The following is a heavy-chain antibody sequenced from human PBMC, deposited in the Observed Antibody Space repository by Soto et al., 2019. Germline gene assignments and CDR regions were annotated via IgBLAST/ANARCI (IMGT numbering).Heavy chain of an antibody. CDR2: IKSKTDGGTT. Sequence: EVQLVESGGGLVKPGGSLRLSCAASGFTFSNAWMSWVRQAPGKGLEWVGRIKSKTDGGTTDYAAPVKGRFTSSRDDSKNTLYLQMNSLKTEDTAVYYCTTDRRFGWGPGYWGQGTLVTVSS. CDR3: TTDRRFGWGPGY. CDR1: GFTFSNAW. V-gene: IGHV3-15*01. D-gene: IGHD3-10*01. J-gene: IGHJ4*02.